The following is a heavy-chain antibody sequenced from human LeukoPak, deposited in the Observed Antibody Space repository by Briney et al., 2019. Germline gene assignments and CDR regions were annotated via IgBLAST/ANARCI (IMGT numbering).Heavy chain of an antibody. J-gene: IGHJ5*02. CDR1: GFTFSSYA. V-gene: IGHV3-23*01. CDR2: ISGSGGST. CDR3: AKGNPRIGYCSGGSCISPFDP. D-gene: IGHD2-15*01. Sequence: GGSLRLSCAASGFTFSSYAMSWVRQAPGKGLEWVSAISGSGGSTYYADSVKGRFTIFRDNSKNTLYLQMNSLRAEDTAVYCCAKGNPRIGYCSGGSCISPFDPWGQGALVTVSS.